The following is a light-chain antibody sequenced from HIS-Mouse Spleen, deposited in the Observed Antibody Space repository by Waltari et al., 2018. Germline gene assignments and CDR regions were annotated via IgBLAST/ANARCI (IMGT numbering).Light chain of an antibody. CDR2: KDS. CDR3: QSADSSGTYSVV. Sequence: SYELTQPPSVSVSPGQTARITCSGDALPKQYAYWYQQKPGQDPVLVIYKDSERPSGIPGRFSGSSSGTTVTLTISGVQAEDEADYYCQSADSSGTYSVVFGGGTKLTVL. J-gene: IGLJ2*01. V-gene: IGLV3-25*03. CDR1: ALPKQY.